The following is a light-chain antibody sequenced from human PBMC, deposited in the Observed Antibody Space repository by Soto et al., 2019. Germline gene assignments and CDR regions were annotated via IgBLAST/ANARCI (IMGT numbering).Light chain of an antibody. J-gene: IGLJ2*01. CDR2: EVS. CDR1: SSDVGSYNY. CDR3: SSYTSSSTVV. V-gene: IGLV2-14*01. Sequence: QSVLTQPASVSGSPGQSITISCTGTSSDVGSYNYVSWYQQYPGKAPKLMIYEVSNRPSGVSNRFSGSKSGNTASLTISGLQAADEADYYCSSYTSSSTVVFGGGTKLTVL.